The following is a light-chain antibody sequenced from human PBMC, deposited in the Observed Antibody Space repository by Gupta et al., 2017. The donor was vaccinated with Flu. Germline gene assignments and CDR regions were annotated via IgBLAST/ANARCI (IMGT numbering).Light chain of an antibody. V-gene: IGLV3-21*02. CDR3: QVWDSKSDHRV. CDR2: DDS. J-gene: IGLJ3*02. Sequence: YVLTQPPSVSVAPGQTATITWGGNNIEKKGVHWYQQKPGQAPVLVVFDDSDRPSGIPERFAGSNSGNTATLTINRVEAGDEADYYCQVWDSKSDHRVFGGGTKVTVL. CDR1: NIEKKG.